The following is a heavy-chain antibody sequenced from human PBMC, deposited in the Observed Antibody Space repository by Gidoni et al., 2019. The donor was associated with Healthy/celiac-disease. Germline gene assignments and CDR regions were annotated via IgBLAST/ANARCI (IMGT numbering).Heavy chain of an antibody. Sequence: QVQLVQSGAEVKKPGASVKVSCKASVYTFTGSYMHWVRQAPGQGLEWMRWINPNSGGTNYAQKFQGWVTMTRDTSISTAYMELSRLRSDDTAVYYCAREDVVVPAATLTAYYYGMDVWGQGTTVTVSS. J-gene: IGHJ6*02. D-gene: IGHD2-2*01. CDR2: INPNSGGT. V-gene: IGHV1-2*04. CDR3: AREDVVVPAATLTAYYYGMDV. CDR1: VYTFTGSY.